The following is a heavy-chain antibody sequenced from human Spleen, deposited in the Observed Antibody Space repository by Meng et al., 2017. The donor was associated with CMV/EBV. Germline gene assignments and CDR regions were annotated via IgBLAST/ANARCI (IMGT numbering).Heavy chain of an antibody. CDR2: INAGNGNT. V-gene: IGHV1-3*01. Sequence: QFQVWQSGAEVKKPGASVKVSCKASGYSFTTYAMHWVRQAPGQRLEWMGWINAGNGNTKYSEKFQSRVTITRDTAASTAYMELSSLRSEDTAVYYCARTGCSSSSCYDYWGQGTLVTVSS. CDR3: ARTGCSSSSCYDY. J-gene: IGHJ4*02. D-gene: IGHD2-2*01. CDR1: GYSFTTYA.